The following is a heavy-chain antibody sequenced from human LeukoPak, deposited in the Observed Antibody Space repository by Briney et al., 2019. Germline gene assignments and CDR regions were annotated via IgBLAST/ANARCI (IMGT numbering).Heavy chain of an antibody. CDR2: ISNSGSTI. V-gene: IGHV3-48*03. CDR1: GFSFSIYE. D-gene: IGHD4/OR15-4a*01. CDR3: AREGDGAFDY. J-gene: IGHJ4*02. Sequence: GGSLRLSCAASGFSFSIYEMNWVRQAPGKGLEWVSYISNSGSTIYYADSVKGRFTNSRDNAKNSLYLQVNSLRAEDTAVYYCAREGDGAFDYWGQGTLVTVSS.